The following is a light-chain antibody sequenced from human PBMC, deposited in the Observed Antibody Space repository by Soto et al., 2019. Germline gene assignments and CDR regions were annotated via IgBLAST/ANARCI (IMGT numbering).Light chain of an antibody. CDR1: RSNIGTYA. J-gene: IGLJ2*01. V-gene: IGLV1-44*01. CDR2: RNH. CDR3: AAWDDSLRAVV. Sequence: QSVLTQSPSASVTPGQRVTISCSGSRSNIGTYAVNWYQQLPGAAPTLLIFRNHQRPSGVPDRFSGFKSGTSASLAISGPQSEDEADYYCAAWDDSLRAVVFGGGTQLTVL.